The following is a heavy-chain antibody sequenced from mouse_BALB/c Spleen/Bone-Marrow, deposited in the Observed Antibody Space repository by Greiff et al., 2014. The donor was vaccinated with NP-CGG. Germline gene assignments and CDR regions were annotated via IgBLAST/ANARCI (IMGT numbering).Heavy chain of an antibody. CDR3: ARYYYRTMDY. CDR2: IDPANGNT. D-gene: IGHD1-1*01. Sequence: VQLQQPGAELVKPGASVKLSCTASGFNIKDTYMHWVKQRPGQGLEWIGRIDPANGNTKYDPKFQGRATVTADTSSSTAYLQLSSLTSEDTAVYYCARYYYRTMDYWGQGTSVTVSS. J-gene: IGHJ4*01. V-gene: IGHV14-3*02. CDR1: GFNIKDTY.